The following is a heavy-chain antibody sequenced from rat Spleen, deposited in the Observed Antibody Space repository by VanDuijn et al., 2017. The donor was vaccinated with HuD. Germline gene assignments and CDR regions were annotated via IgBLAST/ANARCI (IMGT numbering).Heavy chain of an antibody. CDR1: GFTFTNYY. CDR2: ISYEGSST. Sequence: EVQLVESGGGLVQPGRSMKLSCAASGFTFTNYYMAWVRQAPTKGLEWVASISYEGSSTYYGDSVKGRFTISRDNAKSTLYLQMNSLRSEDTATYYCARHRDPRYYDGSYYAYYYVMDAWGQGASVTVSS. CDR3: ARHRDPRYYDGSYYAYYYVMDA. V-gene: IGHV5-22*01. J-gene: IGHJ4*01. D-gene: IGHD1-12*02.